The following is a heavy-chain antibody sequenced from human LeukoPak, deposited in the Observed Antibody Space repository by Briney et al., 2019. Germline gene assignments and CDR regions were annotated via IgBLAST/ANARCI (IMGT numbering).Heavy chain of an antibody. Sequence: PSETLSLTCTVSGGSISSYYWSWIRKPPGKGLEWIGYIYYSGSPNYNPSLKSRVTISVDTSKNQFSLKLSSVTAADTAVYYCARVLRYCSGGNCYSGGLGYMDVWGKGATVTISS. CDR3: ARVLRYCSGGNCYSGGLGYMDV. CDR2: IYYSGSP. J-gene: IGHJ6*03. D-gene: IGHD2-15*01. V-gene: IGHV4-59*01. CDR1: GGSISSYY.